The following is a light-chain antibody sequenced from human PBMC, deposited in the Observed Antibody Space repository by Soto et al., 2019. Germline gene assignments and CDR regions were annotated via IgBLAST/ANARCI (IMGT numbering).Light chain of an antibody. V-gene: IGKV3-15*01. CDR3: QQFNNWLPLT. CDR2: YAS. CDR1: QSIGNN. J-gene: IGKJ4*01. Sequence: EIVMTQSPGTLSVSPGERATLSCRASQSIGNNLAWYQQKPGQAPRLLIYYASTMATGVPARLRGSGSGTEFTLTITSLQSEDFAVYYCQQFNNWLPLTFGGGTKVDIK.